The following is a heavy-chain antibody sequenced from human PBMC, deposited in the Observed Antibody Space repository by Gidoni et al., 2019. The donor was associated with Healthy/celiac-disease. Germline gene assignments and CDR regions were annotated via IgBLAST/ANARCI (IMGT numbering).Heavy chain of an antibody. Sequence: EVQLVESGGGLVQPGGSLRLSCAASGFTFSSYSMNWVRQAPGKGLEWVSYISSSSSTIYYADSVKGRFTISRDNAKNSLYLQMNSLRAEDTAVYYCARDRYDSSGQLDYWGQGTLVTVSS. CDR3: ARDRYDSSGQLDY. CDR1: GFTFSSYS. V-gene: IGHV3-48*01. J-gene: IGHJ4*02. CDR2: ISSSSSTI. D-gene: IGHD3-22*01.